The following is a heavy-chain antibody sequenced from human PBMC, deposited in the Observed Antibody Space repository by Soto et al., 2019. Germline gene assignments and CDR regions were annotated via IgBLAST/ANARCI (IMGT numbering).Heavy chain of an antibody. CDR1: GGIFTNYT. CDR2: IIPVLDIA. Sequence: QVQLVQSRAEMKRPGSSLKVSCETSGGIFTNYTFHWVRQAPGQGLEWMGWIIPVLDIANYAHKLQGRITITADKSTSTAYLELTSLKFEDTAIYFCAKAPTASSPFDYWGQGTLVTVSS. J-gene: IGHJ4*02. D-gene: IGHD1-26*01. V-gene: IGHV1-69*02. CDR3: AKAPTASSPFDY.